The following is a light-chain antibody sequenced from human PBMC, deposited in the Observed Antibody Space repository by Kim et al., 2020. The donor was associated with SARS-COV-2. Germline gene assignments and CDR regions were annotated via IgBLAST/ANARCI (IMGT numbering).Light chain of an antibody. Sequence: QAISISWVGASSDVGSYNLVSWYQQYPGEAPKLIIYEGSQRPSGISYRFSGSKSGNTASLTISWLQAEDEADYYCSSYAGSSTFLVFGGGTQLTVL. CDR1: SSDVGSYNL. V-gene: IGLV2-23*03. J-gene: IGLJ3*02. CDR2: EGS. CDR3: SSYAGSSTFLV.